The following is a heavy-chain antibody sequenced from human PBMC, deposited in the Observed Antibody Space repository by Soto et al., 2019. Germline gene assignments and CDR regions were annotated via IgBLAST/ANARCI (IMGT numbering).Heavy chain of an antibody. D-gene: IGHD7-27*01. Sequence: SVKVSCKASEYTFTFISSYIHWLRQAPGQGLEWMGIINPSGGGTSYAQKFQDRVAMTRDTSTSTVYMELSSLRSDDTAVYYCATSGEEAALDFWGQGTTVTVSS. CDR2: INPSGGGT. CDR1: EYTFTFISSY. J-gene: IGHJ3*01. V-gene: IGHV1-46*01. CDR3: ATSGEEAALDF.